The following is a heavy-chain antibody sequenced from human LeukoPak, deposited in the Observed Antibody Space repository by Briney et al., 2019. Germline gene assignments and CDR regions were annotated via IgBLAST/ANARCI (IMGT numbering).Heavy chain of an antibody. CDR3: ARTFAVGATSDY. CDR1: GFTFSSYE. Sequence: GGSLRLSCAASGFTFSSYEMSWVRQAPGKGLEWVSYISSSGSTIYYADSVKGRFTISRDNAKNSLYLQMNSLRAEDTAVYYCARTFAVGATSDYWGQGTLVTVSS. D-gene: IGHD1-26*01. V-gene: IGHV3-48*03. J-gene: IGHJ4*02. CDR2: ISSSGSTI.